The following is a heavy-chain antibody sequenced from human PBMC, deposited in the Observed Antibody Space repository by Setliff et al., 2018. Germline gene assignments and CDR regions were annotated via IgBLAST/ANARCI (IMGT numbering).Heavy chain of an antibody. CDR2: ISGDGTTT. J-gene: IGHJ4*02. V-gene: IGHV3-74*01. CDR3: VRLLDSDY. Sequence: PSETLSLSCAASGFTFSNYWMHWVRQAPGKGLVWVSRISGDGTTTHYVDSVKGRFTISRDNAKNTLYLQMNDLRAEDTAVYFCVRLLDSDYWGQGTLVTVSS. CDR1: GFTFSNYW. D-gene: IGHD3-10*01.